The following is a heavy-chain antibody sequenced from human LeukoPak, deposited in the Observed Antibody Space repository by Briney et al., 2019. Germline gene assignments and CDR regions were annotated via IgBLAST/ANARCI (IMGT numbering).Heavy chain of an antibody. CDR3: ARHQTTVTSHGMDV. V-gene: IGHV4-30-2*01. J-gene: IGHJ6*02. CDR1: GGSISSGGYS. D-gene: IGHD4-17*01. Sequence: SETLSLTCAVSGGSISSGGYSWSWIRQPPGKGLEWIGYIYHSGSTYYNPSLKSRVTISVDRSKNQFSLKLSSVTAADTAVYYCARHQTTVTSHGMDVWGQGTTVTVSS. CDR2: IYHSGST.